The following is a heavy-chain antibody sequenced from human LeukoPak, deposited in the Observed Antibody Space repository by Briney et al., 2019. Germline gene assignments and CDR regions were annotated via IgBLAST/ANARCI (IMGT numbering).Heavy chain of an antibody. V-gene: IGHV3-23*01. J-gene: IGHJ4*02. Sequence: GGSLRLSCAASGFTFSSSGIHWVRQAPGKGLEWVSAISGSDDNTYYADSVRGRFTISRDNSKNTLYLQMNSLRAEDTAIYFCAKSRSGVSSCYNYWGQGTLVTVSS. CDR1: GFTFSSSG. CDR3: AKSRSGVSSCYNY. CDR2: ISGSDDNT. D-gene: IGHD2-15*01.